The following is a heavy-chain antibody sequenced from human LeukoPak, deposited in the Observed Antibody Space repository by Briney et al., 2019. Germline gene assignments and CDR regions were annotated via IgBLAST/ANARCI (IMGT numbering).Heavy chain of an antibody. V-gene: IGHV3-74*01. J-gene: IGHJ1*01. CDR2: IKSDGKT. Sequence: TGESLRLSCEASGFTFSRYWMHWVRQAPGKGLVWVSRIKSDGKTNYADHVKGRFTISRDNGKNTVSLQMDSLRAEDTGVYYCARAPSEVGGYYPEYFRHWGQGTLVTVSS. D-gene: IGHD3-22*01. CDR1: GFTFSRYW. CDR3: ARAPSEVGGYYPEYFRH.